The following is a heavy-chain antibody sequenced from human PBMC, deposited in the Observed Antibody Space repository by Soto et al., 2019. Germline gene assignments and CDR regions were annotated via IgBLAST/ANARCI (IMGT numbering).Heavy chain of an antibody. CDR1: GYTLTELS. CDR3: ATFYYYYDSSGYSYNWFDP. CDR2: FDPEDGET. V-gene: IGHV1-24*01. Sequence: ASVKVSCKVSGYTLTELSMHWVRQAPGKGLGWMGGFDPEDGETIYAQKFQGRVTMTEDTSTDTAYMELSSLRSEDTAVYYCATFYYYYDSSGYSYNWFDPWGQGTLVTVSS. J-gene: IGHJ5*02. D-gene: IGHD3-22*01.